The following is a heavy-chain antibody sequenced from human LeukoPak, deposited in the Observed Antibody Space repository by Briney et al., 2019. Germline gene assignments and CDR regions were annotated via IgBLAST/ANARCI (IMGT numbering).Heavy chain of an antibody. V-gene: IGHV4-59*01. Sequence: NTSETLSLTCTVSGGSISSYYWNWIRKPPGKGLEGIGYIYYSGSTNYNPSLKSRVTISVDTSKNQFSLKLSSVTAADTAVYYCARGGWYPESFQHWGQGAPVTVSS. D-gene: IGHD6-19*01. CDR1: GGSISSYY. CDR3: ARGGWYPESFQH. J-gene: IGHJ1*01. CDR2: IYYSGST.